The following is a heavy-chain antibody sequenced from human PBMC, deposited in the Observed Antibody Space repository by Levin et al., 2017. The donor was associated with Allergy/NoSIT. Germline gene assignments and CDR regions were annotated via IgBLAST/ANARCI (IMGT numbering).Heavy chain of an antibody. Sequence: PAASVKVSCKASGYTFTGYYMHWVRQAPGQGLEWMGWINPNSGGTNYAQKFQGRVTMTRDTSISTAYMELSRLRSDDTAVYYCARGYVWGSYRLDYWGQGTLVTVSS. CDR1: GYTFTGYY. CDR2: INPNSGGT. CDR3: ARGYVWGSYRLDY. J-gene: IGHJ4*02. V-gene: IGHV1-2*02. D-gene: IGHD3-16*02.